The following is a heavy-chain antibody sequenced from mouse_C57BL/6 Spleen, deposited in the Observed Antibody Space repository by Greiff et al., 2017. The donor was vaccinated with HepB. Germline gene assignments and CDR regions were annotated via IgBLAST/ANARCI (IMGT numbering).Heavy chain of an antibody. V-gene: IGHV14-4*01. CDR2: IDPENGDT. J-gene: IGHJ2*01. CDR1: GFNIKDDY. CDR3: TTGTTVVEWY. Sequence: EVQLQQSGAELVRPGASVKLSCTASGFNIKDDYMHWVKQRPEQGLEWKGWIDPENGDTEYASKFQGKATIKADTSSNTAYLQLSSLTSEDTAVCYCTTGTTVVEWYWGQGTTLTVSS. D-gene: IGHD1-1*01.